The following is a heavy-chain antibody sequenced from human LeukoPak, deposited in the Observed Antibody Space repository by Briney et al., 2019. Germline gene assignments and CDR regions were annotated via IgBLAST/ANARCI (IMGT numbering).Heavy chain of an antibody. D-gene: IGHD3-22*01. J-gene: IGHJ1*01. CDR3: ARAPSEIGGYYPEYFRH. CDR2: SKSDGST. V-gene: IGHV3-74*01. Sequence: PGGSLRLSCAASGFTFSSYWMHWVRQAPGKGLMWVSRSKSDGSTNYADSVKGRFTISRDNAKNTVSLQMNSLRAEDTGVYYCARAPSEIGGYYPEYFRHWGQGTLVTVSS. CDR1: GFTFSSYW.